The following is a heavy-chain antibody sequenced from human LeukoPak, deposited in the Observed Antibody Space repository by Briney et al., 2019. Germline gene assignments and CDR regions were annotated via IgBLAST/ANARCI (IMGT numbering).Heavy chain of an antibody. CDR1: GGSFSGYY. CDR3: GSLDYGDYGGGYYYYGMDV. J-gene: IGHJ6*02. CDR2: INHSGST. Sequence: SETLSLTCAVYGGSFSGYYWSWLRQPPGKGLEGVGEINHSGSTNYNPSLKSRVTISVDTSKNQFSLKLSSVTAADTAVYYCGSLDYGDYGGGYYYYGMDVWGQGTTVTVSS. V-gene: IGHV4-34*01. D-gene: IGHD4-17*01.